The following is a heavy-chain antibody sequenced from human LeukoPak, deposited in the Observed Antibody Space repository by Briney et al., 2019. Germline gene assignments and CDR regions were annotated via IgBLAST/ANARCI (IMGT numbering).Heavy chain of an antibody. CDR3: ARGDWFDP. CDR1: GFTFSSYG. V-gene: IGHV3-33*01. J-gene: IGHJ5*02. CDR2: IWYDGSSK. Sequence: GRSLRLSCAASGFTFSSYGMHWVRQAPGKGLEWVAVIWYDGSSKYYADSVKGRFTISRDNSKNTLYLQMNSLRAEDTAVYYCARGDWFDPWGQGTLVTVSS.